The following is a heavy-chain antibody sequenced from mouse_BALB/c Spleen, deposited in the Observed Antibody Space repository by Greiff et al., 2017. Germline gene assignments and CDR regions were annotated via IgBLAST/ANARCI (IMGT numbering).Heavy chain of an antibody. CDR1: GYTFTSYW. CDR2: IYPGDGDT. Sequence: QVQLQQSGAELARPGASVKLSCKASGYTFTSYWMQWVKQRPGQGLEWIGAIYPGDGDTRYTQKFKGKATLTADKSSSTAYMQLSSLASEDSAVYYCARDYGYDDYWGQGTTLTVSS. CDR3: ARDYGYDDY. D-gene: IGHD2-2*01. V-gene: IGHV1-87*01. J-gene: IGHJ2*01.